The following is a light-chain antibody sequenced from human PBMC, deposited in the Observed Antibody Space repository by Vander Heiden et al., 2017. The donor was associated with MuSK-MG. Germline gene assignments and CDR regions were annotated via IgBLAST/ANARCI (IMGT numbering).Light chain of an antibody. Sequence: DIQMTQSPSSLSASVGDRVTITCRASQSISSYLNCYQQKPGKAPKLLIYAASSLQSGVPSRFSGSGYGTDFTLTISSRQPEDFASYYCQHSDSTPRLTFGGGTKVEIK. CDR2: AAS. CDR1: QSISSY. CDR3: QHSDSTPRLT. J-gene: IGKJ4*01. V-gene: IGKV1-39*01.